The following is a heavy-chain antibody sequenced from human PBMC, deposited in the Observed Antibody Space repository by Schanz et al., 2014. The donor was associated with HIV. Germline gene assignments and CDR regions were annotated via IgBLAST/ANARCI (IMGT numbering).Heavy chain of an antibody. D-gene: IGHD3-22*01. V-gene: IGHV3-23*01. Sequence: EVQLLESGGGLVQPGGSLRLSCAASGLTFSDYAMTWVRQGAGKGLEWVSTISESGRYTYYADSVKGRFTISRDNSKNTLYLQMTTLRTEDTAVYYCAKPEYDSRGNSQSHFDSWGQGTLVTVSS. CDR3: AKPEYDSRGNSQSHFDS. CDR2: ISESGRYT. J-gene: IGHJ4*02. CDR1: GLTFSDYA.